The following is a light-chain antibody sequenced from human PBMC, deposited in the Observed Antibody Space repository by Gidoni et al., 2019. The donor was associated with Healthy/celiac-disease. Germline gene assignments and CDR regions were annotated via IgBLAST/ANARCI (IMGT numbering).Light chain of an antibody. J-gene: IGKJ2*01. CDR1: QSVLYSANNKNY. V-gene: IGKV4-1*01. Sequence: DIVMTQSPDSLAVSLGERATINCKSSQSVLYSANNKNYLAWYQQSPGQPPKLLIYWASTRESGVPDRFSGSGSGTECTLTISSLQAEDVAVYYCQQYYSTPFTFGQGTKLEIK. CDR3: QQYYSTPFT. CDR2: WAS.